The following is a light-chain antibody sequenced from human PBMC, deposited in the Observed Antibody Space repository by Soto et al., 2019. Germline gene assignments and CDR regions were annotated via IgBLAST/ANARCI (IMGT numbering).Light chain of an antibody. CDR1: QSVSSN. Sequence: EIVLTQSPATLSVSPGERATLSCRASQSVSSNLAWYQQKPGQAPRLLIYGASTRAIGIPARFSGSWSGTEFTLTISSLQSEDFAVYYCQQYNNWPPLTFGGGTKVEIK. CDR3: QQYNNWPPLT. J-gene: IGKJ4*01. CDR2: GAS. V-gene: IGKV3-15*01.